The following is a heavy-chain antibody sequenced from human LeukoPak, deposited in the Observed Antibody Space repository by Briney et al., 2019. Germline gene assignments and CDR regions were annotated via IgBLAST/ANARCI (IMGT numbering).Heavy chain of an antibody. CDR1: GGSFSGYY. V-gene: IGHV4-34*01. D-gene: IGHD6-6*01. Sequence: SETLSLTCAVYGGSFSGYYWSWLRQPPGKGLEWIGEINHSGSTNYNPSLKSRVTISVDTSKNQFSLKLSSVTAADTAVYYCARVKRQLVRTYYYYYMDVWGKGTTVTVSS. CDR2: INHSGST. CDR3: ARVKRQLVRTYYYYYMDV. J-gene: IGHJ6*03.